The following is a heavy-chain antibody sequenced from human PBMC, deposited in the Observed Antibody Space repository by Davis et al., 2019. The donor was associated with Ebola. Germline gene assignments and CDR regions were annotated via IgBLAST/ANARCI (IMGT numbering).Heavy chain of an antibody. V-gene: IGHV1-18*04. J-gene: IGHJ4*02. CDR2: ISGFNTNT. Sequence: ASVKVSCKSSGYTFTSYGLVWVRQAPGLGLEWMGWISGFNTNTNFAQKFQGRVTVSRDTSTNTAYMDLRSLTSDDTAIYYCARGPNYDVLTGTSSYYFDYWGQGTLATVSS. CDR3: ARGPNYDVLTGTSSYYFDY. D-gene: IGHD3-9*01. CDR1: GYTFTSYG.